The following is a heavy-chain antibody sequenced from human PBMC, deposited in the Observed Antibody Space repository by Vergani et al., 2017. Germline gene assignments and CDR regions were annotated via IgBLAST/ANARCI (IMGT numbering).Heavy chain of an antibody. J-gene: IGHJ4*02. D-gene: IGHD3-16*02. CDR2: VNHGGST. CDR3: ASIARAPTRRNPPPDY. Sequence: QVQLQEWGAGLLKTSETLSLTCGVSGGSFSDYYWSWIRQAPGMGLEWIGEVNHGGSTNYNPSLKSRVSISVDTSKNQISLQLTSVTAADSALYFCASIARAPTRRNPPPDYWGQGILVTVSS. V-gene: IGHV4-34*01. CDR1: GGSFSDYY.